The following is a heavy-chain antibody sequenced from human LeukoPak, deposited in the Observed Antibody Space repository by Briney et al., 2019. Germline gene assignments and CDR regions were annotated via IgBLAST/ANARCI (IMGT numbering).Heavy chain of an antibody. CDR2: IYYSGST. J-gene: IGHJ6*02. CDR1: GGSFSSYY. D-gene: IGHD3-3*01. Sequence: SETLSLTCTVSGGSFSSYYWSWIRQPPGKGLEWIGYIYYSGSTNYNPSLKSRVTISVDTSKNQFSLKLSSVTAADTAVYYCARARGLRFLEWLPHYYYGMDVWGQGTTVTVSS. CDR3: ARARGLRFLEWLPHYYYGMDV. V-gene: IGHV4-59*01.